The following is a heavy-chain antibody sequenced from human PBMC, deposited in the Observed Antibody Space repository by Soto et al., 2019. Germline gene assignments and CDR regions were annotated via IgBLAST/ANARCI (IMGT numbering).Heavy chain of an antibody. Sequence: QLQLQESGPGLVKPSETLSLTCTVSGGSISSSSYYWGWIRQPPGRGLEWIGSTYYSGSTYYNPSLKGRVTISVDTSKSQFSLQLSSVTAADTAVYYCATKDAFDIWGQGTMVTVSS. J-gene: IGHJ3*02. CDR2: TYYSGST. V-gene: IGHV4-39*01. CDR1: GGSISSSSYY. CDR3: ATKDAFDI.